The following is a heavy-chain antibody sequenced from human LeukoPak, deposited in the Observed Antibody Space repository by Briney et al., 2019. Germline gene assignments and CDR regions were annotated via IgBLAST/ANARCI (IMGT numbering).Heavy chain of an antibody. V-gene: IGHV3-23*01. CDR2: ISGSGGST. CDR3: AKAGSRLVYFDY. J-gene: IGHJ4*02. D-gene: IGHD3-16*01. Sequence: GGSLRLSCAASGVTFSSYAMSWVRQAPGKGLEWVSAISGSGGSTYYADSVKGRFTISRDNSKNALYLQMNSLRAEDTAVYYCAKAGSRLVYFDYWGQGTLVTVSS. CDR1: GVTFSSYA.